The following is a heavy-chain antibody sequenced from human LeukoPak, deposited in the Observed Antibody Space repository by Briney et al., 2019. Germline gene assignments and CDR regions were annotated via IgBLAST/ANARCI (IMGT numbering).Heavy chain of an antibody. J-gene: IGHJ4*02. CDR3: ARARIAVAGTVGYYFDY. D-gene: IGHD6-19*01. CDR2: INPNSGGT. Sequence: ASVKVSCKASGYTFTGYYMHWVRQAPGQGLEWMGWINPNSGGTNYAQKFQGRVTMTRDTSISTADMELSRLRSDDTAVYYCARARIAVAGTVGYYFDYWGQGTPVTVSS. V-gene: IGHV1-2*02. CDR1: GYTFTGYY.